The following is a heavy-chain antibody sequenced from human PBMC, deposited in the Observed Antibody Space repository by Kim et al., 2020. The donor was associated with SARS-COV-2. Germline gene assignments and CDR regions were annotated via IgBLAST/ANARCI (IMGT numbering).Heavy chain of an antibody. D-gene: IGHD5-18*01. Sequence: GGSLRLSCAASGFTFTHYGMHWVRQAPGKGLEWVAVIWYDGSNKYYADSVKGRFTISRDNSKNTLYLQMNSLRAEDTAVYYCAKVPGYKHTGYYYGMDVWGQGATVTVSS. CDR2: IWYDGSNK. CDR3: AKVPGYKHTGYYYGMDV. V-gene: IGHV3-33*06. CDR1: GFTFTHYG. J-gene: IGHJ6*02.